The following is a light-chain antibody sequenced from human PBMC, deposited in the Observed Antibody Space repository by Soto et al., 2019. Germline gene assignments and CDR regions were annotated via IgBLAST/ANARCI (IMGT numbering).Light chain of an antibody. Sequence: EIVMTQSPGTLSVSPGERATLSCRASQSVSSNLAWYQQKPGQAPRLLIYGASTRATGIPARFSGSGSGTEFTLTISSLQSEDFAFYSCQQYNNWPPLTFGGGTKVDIK. V-gene: IGKV3-15*01. J-gene: IGKJ4*01. CDR2: GAS. CDR3: QQYNNWPPLT. CDR1: QSVSSN.